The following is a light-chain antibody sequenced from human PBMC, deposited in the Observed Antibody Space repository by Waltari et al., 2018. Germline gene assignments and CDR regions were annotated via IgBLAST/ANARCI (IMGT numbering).Light chain of an antibody. Sequence: RANLSCRASQSPSSSYLAWYQQKPGQPPRLLIYGSSKRATGIPDRFSGSWSGTDFTLTITRVEPEDFAIYYCQQYARSLTFGGGTKVEIK. V-gene: IGKV3-20*01. CDR3: QQYARSLT. CDR2: GSS. J-gene: IGKJ4*01. CDR1: QSPSSSY.